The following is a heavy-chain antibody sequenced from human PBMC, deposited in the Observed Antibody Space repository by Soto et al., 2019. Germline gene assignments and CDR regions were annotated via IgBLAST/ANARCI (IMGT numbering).Heavy chain of an antibody. Sequence: PGGSLRLSCAASGFTVSSYAMSWVRQAPGKGLEWVSGISGSGGSTYYADSVKGRFTISRDNSKNTLNLQMNSLRAEDTAVYYCAKARYGYSYGSFDHWGQGTLVTVSS. V-gene: IGHV3-23*01. D-gene: IGHD5-18*01. CDR3: AKARYGYSYGSFDH. J-gene: IGHJ4*02. CDR2: ISGSGGST. CDR1: GFTVSSYA.